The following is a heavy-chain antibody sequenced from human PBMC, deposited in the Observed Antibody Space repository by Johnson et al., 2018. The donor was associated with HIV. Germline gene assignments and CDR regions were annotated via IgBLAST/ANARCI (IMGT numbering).Heavy chain of an antibody. CDR2: IGTAGDT. J-gene: IGHJ3*02. Sequence: VQLVESGGGLVQPGGSLRLSCAASGFTFSSYWMSWVRQATGKGLEWVSAIGTAGDTYYPGSVKGRFTISRENAKNSLYLQMNSLRAGDTAVYYCAREEANGAFDIWGQGTMVTVSS. CDR3: AREEANGAFDI. V-gene: IGHV3-13*01. CDR1: GFTFSSYW.